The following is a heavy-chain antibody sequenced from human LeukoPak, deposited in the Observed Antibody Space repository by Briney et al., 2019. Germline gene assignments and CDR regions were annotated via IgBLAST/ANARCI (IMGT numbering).Heavy chain of an antibody. Sequence: SQTLSLTCTVSGGSISSGAYYWTWIRQHPGKGLEWIGYIFYRGSTYYNPSLKSRVTISEDTSKNQFSLKLSSVTAADTAVYYCARDKCGSAQYGMDVWGQGTTVTVSS. CDR2: IFYRGST. D-gene: IGHD3-10*01. CDR1: GGSISSGAYY. J-gene: IGHJ6*02. CDR3: ARDKCGSAQYGMDV. V-gene: IGHV4-31*03.